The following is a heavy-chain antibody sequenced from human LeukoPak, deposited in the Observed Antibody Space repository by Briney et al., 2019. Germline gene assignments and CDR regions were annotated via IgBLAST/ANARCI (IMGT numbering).Heavy chain of an antibody. D-gene: IGHD3-10*01. CDR1: GGSLSSNNW. Sequence: SETLSLTCAVSGGSLSSNNWRRWVRQPPGKGVGWGVKNYRSGSTHYQPSLKSRLTISVDKSNNTFYLKVPSMTAADTAVYYCARGISSGSGNYYFDYWGQGTLVTVSP. J-gene: IGHJ4*02. CDR3: ARGISSGSGNYYFDY. CDR2: NYRSGST. V-gene: IGHV4-4*02.